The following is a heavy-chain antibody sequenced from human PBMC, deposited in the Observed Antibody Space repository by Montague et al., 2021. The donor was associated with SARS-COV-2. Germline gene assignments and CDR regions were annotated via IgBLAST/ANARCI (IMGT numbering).Heavy chain of an antibody. V-gene: IGHV4-59*01. CDR3: AGEPDYGDYFDY. CDR1: GGSINSSY. D-gene: IGHD4-17*01. CDR2: IYNSGST. Sequence: SETRSLTCTVSGGSINSSYWSWIRQPPGKGLEWIGNIYNSGSTNYNPSPKSRVTISVDTSKNQLYLKLSSVTAADTAVYYCAGEPDYGDYFDYWGQGTLVTVPP. J-gene: IGHJ4*02.